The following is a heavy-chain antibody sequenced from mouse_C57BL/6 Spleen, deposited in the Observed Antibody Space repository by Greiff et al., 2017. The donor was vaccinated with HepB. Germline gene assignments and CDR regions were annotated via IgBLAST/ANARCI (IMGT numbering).Heavy chain of an antibody. CDR3: AREGDYGSCWYFDV. V-gene: IGHV1-82*01. D-gene: IGHD1-1*01. Sequence: VQLQQSGPELVKPGASVKISCKASGYAFSSSWMNWVKQRPGKGLEWIGRIYPGDGDTNYNGKFKGKATLTADKSSSTAYMQLSSLTYEDSAVYFCAREGDYGSCWYFDVWGTGTTVTVSS. CDR1: GYAFSSSW. J-gene: IGHJ1*03. CDR2: IYPGDGDT.